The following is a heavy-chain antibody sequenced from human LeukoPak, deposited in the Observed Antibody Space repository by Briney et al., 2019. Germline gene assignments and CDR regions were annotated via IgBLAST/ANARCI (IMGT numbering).Heavy chain of an antibody. Sequence: VASVKVSCKVSGYTLTELSMHWVRQAPGKGLEWMGGFDPEDGETIYAQKFQGRVTMHEDTSTDTAYMELSSLRSEDTAVYYCASIQSNKTGGWFDPWGQGTLASVSS. D-gene: IGHD4-11*01. CDR1: GYTLTELS. CDR3: ASIQSNKTGGWFDP. CDR2: FDPEDGET. V-gene: IGHV1-24*01. J-gene: IGHJ5*02.